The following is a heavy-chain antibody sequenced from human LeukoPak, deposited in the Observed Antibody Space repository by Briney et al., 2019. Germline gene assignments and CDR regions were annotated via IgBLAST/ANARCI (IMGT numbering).Heavy chain of an antibody. CDR3: AKDLGGSDYLGDFQH. CDR1: GFTFSNYA. CDR2: ISGSGGRT. J-gene: IGHJ1*01. V-gene: IGHV3-23*01. D-gene: IGHD1-26*01. Sequence: PGGSLRLSCAASGFTFSNYAMSWVRQAPGKGLEWVSSISGSGGRTYYANSVKGRFTVSRDNSKNTLYLQMNSLRGEDTAAYYCAKDLGGSDYLGDFQHWGHGTLVTVSS.